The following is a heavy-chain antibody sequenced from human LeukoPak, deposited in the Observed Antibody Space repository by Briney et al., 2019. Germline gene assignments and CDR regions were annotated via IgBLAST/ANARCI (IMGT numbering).Heavy chain of an antibody. V-gene: IGHV4-34*01. CDR1: GGSFSGYY. CDR2: INHSGST. Sequence: SETLSLTCAVYGGSFSGYYWSWIRQPPGKGLEWIGEINHSGSTNYNPSLKSRVTISVDTSKNQFSLKLDSVTAADTAVYYCARAPDFFNWFDPWGQGTLVTVSS. CDR3: ARAPDFFNWFDP. D-gene: IGHD2/OR15-2a*01. J-gene: IGHJ5*02.